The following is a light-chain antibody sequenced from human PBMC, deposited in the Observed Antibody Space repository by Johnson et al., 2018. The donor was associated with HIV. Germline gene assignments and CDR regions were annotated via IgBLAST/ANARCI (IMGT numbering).Light chain of an antibody. V-gene: IGLV1-51*02. CDR3: ATWDRSLSAGGV. CDR1: SSNIGNNY. Sequence: QSVLTQSPSVSAAPGQKVTISCSGSSSNIGNNYVSWYQHLPGTAPKLLIYENTKRPSGVPDRFSGSTSGSSATLGITGLQPGDEADYYCATWDRSLSAGGVFGTVTKVTVL. CDR2: ENT. J-gene: IGLJ1*01.